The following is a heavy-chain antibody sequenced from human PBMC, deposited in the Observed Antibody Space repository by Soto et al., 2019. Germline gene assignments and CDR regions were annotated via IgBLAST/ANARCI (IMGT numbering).Heavy chain of an antibody. D-gene: IGHD3-10*01. Sequence: EVQLLESGGGLVQPGGSLRLSCAASGFTFSSYAMSWVRQAPGKGLEWVSAISGSGGSTYYADSVKGRFTISRDNSKNTLYLQMNSLRAEDTAVYYCAKDGYDYYGSGSYYNVDYWGQGTLVIVSS. CDR2: ISGSGGST. CDR1: GFTFSSYA. J-gene: IGHJ4*02. CDR3: AKDGYDYYGSGSYYNVDY. V-gene: IGHV3-23*01.